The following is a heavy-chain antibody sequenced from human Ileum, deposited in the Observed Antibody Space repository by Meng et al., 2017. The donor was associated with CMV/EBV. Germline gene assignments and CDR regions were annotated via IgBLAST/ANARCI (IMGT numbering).Heavy chain of an antibody. CDR2: SYTDYST. Sequence: GGSLRLSCAASGFTVSSNYMTWVRQTPGKGLEWVSTSYTDYSTYYADSVKGRFTLSRDNSRNTLYLQMNSLRVEDTAVYYCARVDTGYSGGWVPFDDWGQGTLVTVSS. CDR3: ARVDTGYSGGWVPFDD. CDR1: GFTVSSNY. V-gene: IGHV3-66*02. D-gene: IGHD6-25*01. J-gene: IGHJ4*02.